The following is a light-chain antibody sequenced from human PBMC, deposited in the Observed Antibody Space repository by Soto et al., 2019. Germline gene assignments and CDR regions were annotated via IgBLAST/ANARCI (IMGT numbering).Light chain of an antibody. CDR2: DTS. J-gene: IGKJ5*01. CDR1: QFLSSY. V-gene: IGKV3-11*01. Sequence: EVVLTQSQATLSLAPGERATLSCRASQFLSSYLAWYQQKPGQPPRLLIYDTSNRATGIPARFSGSRSGTDFTLTISSLEPEDFGVYFCHQRNKFGQGTRLEIK. CDR3: HQRNK.